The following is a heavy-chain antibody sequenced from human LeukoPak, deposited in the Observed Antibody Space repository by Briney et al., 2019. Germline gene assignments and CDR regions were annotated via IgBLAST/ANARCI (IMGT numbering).Heavy chain of an antibody. CDR1: GFTFSSYG. D-gene: IGHD2-15*01. V-gene: IGHV3-30*03. CDR2: ISYDGSNK. J-gene: IGHJ4*02. CDR3: ARGPVAASEDY. Sequence: GGSLRLSCAASGFTFSSYGMHWVRQAPGKGLEWVAVISYDGSNKYYADSVKGRFTISRDNSKNTLYLQMNSLRAEDTAVYYCARGPVAASEDYWGQGTLVTVSS.